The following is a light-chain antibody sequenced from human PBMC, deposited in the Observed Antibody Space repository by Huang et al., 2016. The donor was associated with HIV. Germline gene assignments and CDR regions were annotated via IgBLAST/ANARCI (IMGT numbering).Light chain of an antibody. Sequence: EIVLTQSPATLSLSPGERATLSCRASPSVSSYLAWYQQKPGQAPRLLIYEASNRATGIPARFSGSGSGTDFTLTISSLEPEDFAVYYCQQRSNWPRMYTFGQGTKLEIK. V-gene: IGKV3-11*01. CDR1: PSVSSY. J-gene: IGKJ2*01. CDR3: QQRSNWPRMYT. CDR2: EAS.